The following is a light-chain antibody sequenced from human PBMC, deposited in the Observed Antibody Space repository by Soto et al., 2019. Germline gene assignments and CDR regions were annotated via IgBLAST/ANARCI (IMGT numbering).Light chain of an antibody. CDR1: QIFFYSPNNKNY. V-gene: IGKV4-1*01. CDR2: WAS. CDR3: QQYYTNSWS. J-gene: IGKJ1*01. Sequence: VVMTQSPDSLAVSLGYSATINCNSSQIFFYSPNNKNYLAWYQHKPGQPPKMLIYWASIRESGVPDRFSGSGSGTDFTLTISSLQSEDVAVYYCQQYYTNSWSFGQGTKVDIK.